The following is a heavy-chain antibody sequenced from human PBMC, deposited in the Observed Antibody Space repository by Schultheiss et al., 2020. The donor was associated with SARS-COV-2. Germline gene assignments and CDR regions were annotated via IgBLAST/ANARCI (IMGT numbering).Heavy chain of an antibody. CDR1: GFTFSSYA. CDR3: ARYSSGWFADY. Sequence: GGSLRLSCAASGFTFSSYAMHWVRQAPGKGLEWVAVISYDGSNKYYADSVKGRFTISRDNSKNTLYLQMNSLRAEDTAVYYCARYSSGWFADYWGQGTRVTVSS. D-gene: IGHD6-19*01. J-gene: IGHJ4*02. V-gene: IGHV3-30*01. CDR2: ISYDGSNK.